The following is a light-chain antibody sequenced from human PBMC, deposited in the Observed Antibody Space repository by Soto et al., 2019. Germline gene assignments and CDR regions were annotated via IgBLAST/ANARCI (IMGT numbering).Light chain of an antibody. Sequence: DIQMTQSPSTLSASVGDRVTITCRASQSISNWLAWYQQKPGKAPKLLIYDASSLESGVPSRFSGSGSGTEFTLAISGLQPDDFATYYCQQYNSYSPWTFGPGTKVDNK. J-gene: IGKJ1*01. V-gene: IGKV1-5*01. CDR2: DAS. CDR3: QQYNSYSPWT. CDR1: QSISNW.